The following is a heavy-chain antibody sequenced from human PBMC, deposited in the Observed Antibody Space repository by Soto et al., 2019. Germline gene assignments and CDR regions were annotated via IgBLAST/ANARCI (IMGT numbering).Heavy chain of an antibody. V-gene: IGHV3-11*05. CDR1: GFTFSDYY. D-gene: IGHD6-13*01. J-gene: IGHJ4*02. CDR3: AREGPGSSSGYVDS. CDR2: ISSSSSYI. Sequence: QVQLVESGGGLVKPGGSLRLSCAASGFTFSDYYMSWIRQAPGKGLEWLSYISSSSSYINYADSVKGRFTISRDNAKNSLYLQMSRLRAEDTAVYYCAREGPGSSSGYVDSWGQGTLVTVSS.